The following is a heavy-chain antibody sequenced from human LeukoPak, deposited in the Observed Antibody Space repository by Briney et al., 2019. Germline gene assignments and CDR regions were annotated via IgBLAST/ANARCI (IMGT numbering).Heavy chain of an antibody. V-gene: IGHV4-31*03. CDR2: IYYSGST. Sequence: SETLSLTCTVSGGSISSGGYYWSWIRQHPGKGLEWIGYIYYSGSTYYNPSLKSRVTISVDTSKNQFSLKLSSVTAADTAVYYCARSRRGSYLSRLNFDYWGQGTLVTVSS. D-gene: IGHD1-26*01. J-gene: IGHJ4*02. CDR3: ARSRRGSYLSRLNFDY. CDR1: GGSISSGGYY.